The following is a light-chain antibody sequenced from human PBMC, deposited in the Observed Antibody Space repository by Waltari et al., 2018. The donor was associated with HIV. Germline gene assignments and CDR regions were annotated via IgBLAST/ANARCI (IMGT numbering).Light chain of an antibody. CDR3: WSYTSSDTFV. CDR2: QVS. Sequence: QSALTQPVSVSGSPGKSIAISCIGTNTDVGRYNYVSWYQHHPGKAPKLIIYQVSNRPSEFSTRFSGSKSGDTAFLTISGLHGEDEADYYCWSYTSSDTFVFGTGTKVTVL. J-gene: IGLJ1*01. CDR1: NTDVGRYNY. V-gene: IGLV2-14*01.